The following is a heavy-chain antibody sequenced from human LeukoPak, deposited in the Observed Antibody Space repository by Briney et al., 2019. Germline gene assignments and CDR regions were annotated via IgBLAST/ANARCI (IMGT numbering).Heavy chain of an antibody. V-gene: IGHV3-23*01. CDR2: ISGSGGST. J-gene: IGHJ6*02. CDR1: GFTFSSYA. Sequence: GGSLRLSCAASGFTFSSYAMSWVRQAPGKGLEWVSAISGSGGSTYYADSVKGRFTISRDNSKNTLYLQMNSLRAEDTAVYYCAKDHLVTARKFCGMDVWGQGTTVTVSS. CDR3: AKDHLVTARKFCGMDV. D-gene: IGHD2-21*02.